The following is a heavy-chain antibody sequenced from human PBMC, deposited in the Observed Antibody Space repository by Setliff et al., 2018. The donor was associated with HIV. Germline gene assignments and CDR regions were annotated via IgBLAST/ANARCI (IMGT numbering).Heavy chain of an antibody. D-gene: IGHD2-15*01. CDR2: ISGSGDST. CDR1: GFTFGSYA. CDR3: AKTLPTLYPPHDYYFAMDV. J-gene: IGHJ6*04. Sequence: GGSLRLSCAPSGFTFGSYAMSWVRQAPGKGLEWVSVISGSGDSTFYADSLKGRFTISRDNSKNTLYLQMNSLRAEDTAVYYCAKTLPTLYPPHDYYFAMDVWGNGTTVTVSS. V-gene: IGHV3-23*01.